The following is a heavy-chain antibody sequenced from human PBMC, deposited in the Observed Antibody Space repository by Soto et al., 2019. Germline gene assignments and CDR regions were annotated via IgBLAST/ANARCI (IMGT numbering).Heavy chain of an antibody. CDR2: ISFDGGNK. J-gene: IGHJ6*02. D-gene: IGHD5-18*01. Sequence: GGSLRLSCAASGFIFSSYTMHWVRQAPGKGLEWVAVISFDGGNKYYADSVKGRFTISRDNSKNTLFLQMNRPSAEDTAMYYCAQGIPGYYYGMDVWGQGTTVTVSS. CDR3: AQGIPGYYYGMDV. V-gene: IGHV3-30-3*01. CDR1: GFIFSSYT.